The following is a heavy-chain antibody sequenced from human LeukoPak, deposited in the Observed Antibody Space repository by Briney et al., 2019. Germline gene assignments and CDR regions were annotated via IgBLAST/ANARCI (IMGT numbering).Heavy chain of an antibody. CDR3: ARPKGEQLLTYFDY. V-gene: IGHV3-21*01. J-gene: IGHJ4*02. CDR2: ISSSGGST. CDR1: GFTFNIYG. D-gene: IGHD2-2*01. Sequence: GGSLRLSCAASGFTFNIYGMTWVRQAPGKGLEWVSSISSSGGSTYCADSVKGRFTISRDNAKNSLYLQMNSLRAEDTAVYYCARPKGEQLLTYFDYWGQGTLVTVSS.